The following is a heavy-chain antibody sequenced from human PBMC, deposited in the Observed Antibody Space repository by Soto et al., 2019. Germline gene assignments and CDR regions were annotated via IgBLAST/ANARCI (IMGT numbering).Heavy chain of an antibody. D-gene: IGHD3-10*01. CDR3: VKNSGWFNT. V-gene: IGHV3-23*01. Sequence: QLLQSGGGLVQPGGCLTLSCAASGFTFGTTDMSWVRQAAGEGLEWVSTIDGSGGITYYADSVKGRFTISRDNSRNTVYLQMNSLRGDDTALYYCVKNSGWFNTWGQGALVTVSS. CDR1: GFTFGTTD. CDR2: IDGSGGIT. J-gene: IGHJ5*02.